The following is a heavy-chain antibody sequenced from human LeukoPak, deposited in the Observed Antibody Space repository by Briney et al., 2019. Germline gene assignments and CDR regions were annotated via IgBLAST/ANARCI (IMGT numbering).Heavy chain of an antibody. V-gene: IGHV1-18*01. CDR2: ISAYNGNT. Sequence: ASVKVSCKASGYTSTSYGINWVRQAPGQALEWMGWISAYNGNTNYAQKLQGRVTMTTDTSTSTAYMELRSLRSDGTAVYYCARNTGYCSSTSCYDWFDPWGQGTLVTVSS. CDR1: GYTSTSYG. D-gene: IGHD2-2*01. J-gene: IGHJ5*02. CDR3: ARNTGYCSSTSCYDWFDP.